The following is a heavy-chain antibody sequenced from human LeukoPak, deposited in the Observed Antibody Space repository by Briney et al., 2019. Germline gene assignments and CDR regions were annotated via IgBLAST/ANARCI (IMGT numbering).Heavy chain of an antibody. CDR1: GGSISSYY. CDR3: ARGSLDY. CDR2: IYCSGST. J-gene: IGHJ4*02. V-gene: IGHV4-59*01. Sequence: SETLSLTCTVSGGSISSYYWSWIRQPPGKGLEWIGYIYCSGSTNYNPSLKSRVTISVDTSKNQFSLKLSSVTAADTAVYYCARGSLDYWGQGTLVTVSS.